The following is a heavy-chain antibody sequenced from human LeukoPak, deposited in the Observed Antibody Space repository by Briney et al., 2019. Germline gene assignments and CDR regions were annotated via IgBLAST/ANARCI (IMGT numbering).Heavy chain of an antibody. CDR3: ARSEYPTPWYFDY. CDR1: GGSISSGSYY. Sequence: SETLSLTCTVSGGSISSGSYYWSWIRQPAGKGLEWIGYIYYSVSTNYNPSLKSRVTISVDTSKNQFSLKLSSVTAADTAVYYCARSEYPTPWYFDYWGQGTLVTVSS. V-gene: IGHV4-61*10. J-gene: IGHJ4*02. CDR2: IYYSVST. D-gene: IGHD2-2*01.